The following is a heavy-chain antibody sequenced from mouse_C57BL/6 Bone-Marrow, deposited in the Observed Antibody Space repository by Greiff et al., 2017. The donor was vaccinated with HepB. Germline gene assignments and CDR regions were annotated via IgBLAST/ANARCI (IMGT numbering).Heavy chain of an antibody. Sequence: EVKVVESGGGLVKPGGSLKLSCAASGFTFSSYAMSWVRQTPEKRLEWVATISDGGSYTYYPDNVKGRFTISRDNAKNNLYLQMSHLKSEDTAMYYCARAYGYDGGNYAMDYWGQGTSVTVSS. V-gene: IGHV5-4*03. CDR1: GFTFSSYA. D-gene: IGHD2-2*01. CDR2: ISDGGSYT. CDR3: ARAYGYDGGNYAMDY. J-gene: IGHJ4*01.